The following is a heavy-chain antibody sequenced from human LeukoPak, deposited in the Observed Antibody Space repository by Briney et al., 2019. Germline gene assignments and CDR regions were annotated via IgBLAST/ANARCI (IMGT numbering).Heavy chain of an antibody. CDR3: ARDGNRVAGVY. Sequence: ASVKVSCKASGGTFSSYAIGWVRQAPGQGLEWMGGIIPIFGTANYAQKFQGRVTITTDESTSTAYMELSSLRSEDTAVYYCARDGNRVAGVYWSQGTLVTVSS. CDR2: IIPIFGTA. D-gene: IGHD6-19*01. V-gene: IGHV1-69*05. J-gene: IGHJ4*02. CDR1: GGTFSSYA.